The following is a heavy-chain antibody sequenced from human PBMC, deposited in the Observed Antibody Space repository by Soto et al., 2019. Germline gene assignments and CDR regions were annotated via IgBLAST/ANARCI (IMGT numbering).Heavy chain of an antibody. CDR1: GGTFSSYA. D-gene: IGHD2-2*01. CDR2: IIPIFGTA. CDR3: ARYQLLYYYYCYMDV. V-gene: IGHV1-69*13. J-gene: IGHJ6*03. Sequence: ASVKVSCKASGGTFSSYAISWVRQAPGQGLEWMGGIIPIFGTANYAQKFQGRVTITADESTSAAYMELSSLRSEDTAVYYCARYQLLYYYYCYMDVWGKGTTVTVSS.